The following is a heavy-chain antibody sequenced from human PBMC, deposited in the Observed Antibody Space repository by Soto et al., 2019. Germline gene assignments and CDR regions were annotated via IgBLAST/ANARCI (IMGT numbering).Heavy chain of an antibody. CDR2: ISSSGSTV. J-gene: IGHJ4*02. V-gene: IGHV3-48*03. CDR3: VRFCISTRCNGVATRTFNY. Sequence: PGGSLRLSCAASRFTFSTYEMHWVRQAPGKGLEWVSCISSSGSTVYYADSVKGRFTISRDNTRNSLYLQMNSLRDEDTALYYCVRFCISTRCNGVATRTFNYWGQGTLVTVSS. CDR1: RFTFSTYE. D-gene: IGHD5-12*01.